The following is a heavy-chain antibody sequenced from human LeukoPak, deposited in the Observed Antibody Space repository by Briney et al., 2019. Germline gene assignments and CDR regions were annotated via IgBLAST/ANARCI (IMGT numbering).Heavy chain of an antibody. CDR3: ARERRDGYNRAVDY. V-gene: IGHV4-59*01. CDR1: GGSISSYY. Sequence: PSETLSLTCTVSGGSISSYYWSWIRQPPGKGLEWIGYIYYSGSTNYNPSLKSRVTISVETSKNQFSLKLSSVTAADTAVYYCARERRDGYNRAVDYWGQGTLVTVSS. J-gene: IGHJ4*02. D-gene: IGHD5-24*01. CDR2: IYYSGST.